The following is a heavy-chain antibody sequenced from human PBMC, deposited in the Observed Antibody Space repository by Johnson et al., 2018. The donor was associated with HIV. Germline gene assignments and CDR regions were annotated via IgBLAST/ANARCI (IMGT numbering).Heavy chain of an antibody. CDR2: IKEDGSEK. CDR1: GFTFSTYW. J-gene: IGHJ3*02. D-gene: IGHD1-14*01. V-gene: IGHV3-7*01. CDR3: ARDSSTTDVAFDI. Sequence: MQLVESGGGLVQPGGSLRLSCAASGFTFSTYWMSWVRQAPGKGLEWVANIKEDGSEKYYVDSLKGRFTISRDNAKNSLYLQMNSLRGEDTAVYYCARDSSTTDVAFDIWGQGTMVTVSS.